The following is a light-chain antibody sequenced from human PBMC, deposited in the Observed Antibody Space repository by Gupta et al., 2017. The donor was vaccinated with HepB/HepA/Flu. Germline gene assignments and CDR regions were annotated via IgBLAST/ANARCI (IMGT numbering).Light chain of an antibody. J-gene: IGKJ3*01. CDR1: QSIGSY. CDR3: QQRYAWPLT. Sequence: EIVLTQSPATLSLSPGERATLSCRATQSIGSYLVWFQQKPGQVPRLLIYDASNSATGIPARFSGSGSGTDFTLTISSLEPEDFAVYYCQQRYAWPLTFGPGTKVDIK. CDR2: DAS. V-gene: IGKV3-11*01.